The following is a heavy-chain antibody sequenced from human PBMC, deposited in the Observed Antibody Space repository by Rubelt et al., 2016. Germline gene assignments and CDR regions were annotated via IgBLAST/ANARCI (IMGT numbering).Heavy chain of an antibody. J-gene: IGHJ4*02. Sequence: QVHLQESGPGLVKPSGTFSLTCAVSNGSISNSGWWSWVRQPPGKGLEWIGEIYHSGMTNYNASLEYRVIMSIDKSTNQLSLKVNSVTAADTAVYYCAHEQTDGGFDSWGQGTLVTVSS. D-gene: IGHD1/OR15-1a*01. CDR2: IYHSGMT. CDR1: NGSISNSGW. V-gene: IGHV4-4*02. CDR3: AHEQTDGGFDS.